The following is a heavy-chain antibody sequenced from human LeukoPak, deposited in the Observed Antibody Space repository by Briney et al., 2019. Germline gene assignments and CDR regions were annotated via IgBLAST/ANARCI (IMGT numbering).Heavy chain of an antibody. V-gene: IGHV3-21*01. J-gene: IGHJ4*02. CDR1: GFIFSSYG. D-gene: IGHD6-13*01. Sequence: KPGGSLRLSCAASGFIFSSYGMNWVRQAPGQGLEWVSSISSSSSSIYYADSVKGRFTISRDNAKNSLYLQMNSLRAEDTAVYYCARDGYSSSWYSYYFDYWGQGTLVTVSS. CDR3: ARDGYSSSWYSYYFDY. CDR2: ISSSSSSI.